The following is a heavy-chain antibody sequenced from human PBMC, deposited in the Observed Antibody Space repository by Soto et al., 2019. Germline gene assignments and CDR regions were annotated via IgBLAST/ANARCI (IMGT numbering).Heavy chain of an antibody. CDR2: IKQDGSEK. D-gene: IGHD3-10*01. Sequence: PXESLSLSCAVSGFTFSNYGMSWVRQAPGKGLEWVANIKQDGSEKYYVDSVKGRFTISRDNAKNSLYLQMNSLGAEDTAVYFCASGLWTFQHWGQGTLVTVSS. V-gene: IGHV3-7*01. J-gene: IGHJ1*01. CDR1: GFTFSNYG. CDR3: ASGLWTFQH.